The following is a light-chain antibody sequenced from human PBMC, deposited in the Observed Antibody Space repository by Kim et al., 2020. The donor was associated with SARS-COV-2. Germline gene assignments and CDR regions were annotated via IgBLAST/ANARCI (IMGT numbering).Light chain of an antibody. Sequence: GQKVTISCSGSTSNIGNNYVSWYQQLPGTAPKLLIFDNNRRPSGIPDRFSGSKSGTSATLGITGLQTGDEADYYCETWDSSLSAAVFGGGTQLTVL. J-gene: IGLJ3*02. CDR3: ETWDSSLSAAV. V-gene: IGLV1-51*01. CDR1: TSNIGNNY. CDR2: DNN.